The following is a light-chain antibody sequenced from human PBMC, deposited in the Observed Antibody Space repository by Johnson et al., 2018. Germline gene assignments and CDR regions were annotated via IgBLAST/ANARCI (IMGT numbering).Light chain of an antibody. Sequence: QSVLTQPPSVSAAPGQKVTISCSGSSSNIGNNYVSWYQQLPGTAPKLLIYENNKRPSGIPDRFSGSKSGTSATLGITGLQTGDEADYYCGTWDSSLNAGNVFGTGTKVTGL. J-gene: IGLJ1*01. V-gene: IGLV1-51*02. CDR3: GTWDSSLNAGNV. CDR1: SSNIGNNY. CDR2: ENN.